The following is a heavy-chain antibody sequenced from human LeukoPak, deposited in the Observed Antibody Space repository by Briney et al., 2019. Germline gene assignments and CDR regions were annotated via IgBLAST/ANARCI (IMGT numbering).Heavy chain of an antibody. CDR3: ARDIRSHNGPGGYYYYYMDV. Sequence: SETLSLTCTVSGGSISSYYWSWIRQPAGKGLEWIGRIYTCGSTNYNPSLKRRVTLSGDTSSNPFSVTPSSVTAADTAVYHCARDIRSHNGPGGYYYYYMDVWGKGTTVTVSS. CDR1: GGSISSYY. CDR2: IYTCGST. D-gene: IGHD2-8*01. V-gene: IGHV4-4*07. J-gene: IGHJ6*03.